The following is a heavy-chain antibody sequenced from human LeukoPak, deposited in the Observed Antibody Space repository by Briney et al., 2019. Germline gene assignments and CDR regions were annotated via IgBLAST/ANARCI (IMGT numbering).Heavy chain of an antibody. CDR3: ARHPPSGSYIQDNWFDP. D-gene: IGHD1-26*01. J-gene: IGHJ5*02. Sequence: ASVKVSCKASGYTFTSYDINWVRQATGQGLEWMGWMNPNSGNTGYAQKFQGRVTMTRNTSISTAYMELSSLRSEDTAVYYCARHPPSGSYIQDNWFDPWGQGTLVTVSS. CDR2: MNPNSGNT. CDR1: GYTFTSYD. V-gene: IGHV1-8*01.